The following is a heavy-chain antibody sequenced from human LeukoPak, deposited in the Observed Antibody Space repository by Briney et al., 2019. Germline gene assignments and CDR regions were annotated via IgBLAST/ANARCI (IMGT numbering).Heavy chain of an antibody. D-gene: IGHD3-10*01. CDR2: ISPSGGIT. Sequence: GGSLRLSCAASGFTFSSHGMNWVRQAPGKGLEWVSGISPSGGITYYTDSVKGRFTISRDNSKDTLYLQMNSLGAEDTAVYHCAKTARYYYASGSYYPFDYWGQGTLVTVSS. J-gene: IGHJ4*02. CDR3: AKTARYYYASGSYYPFDY. CDR1: GFTFSSHG. V-gene: IGHV3-23*01.